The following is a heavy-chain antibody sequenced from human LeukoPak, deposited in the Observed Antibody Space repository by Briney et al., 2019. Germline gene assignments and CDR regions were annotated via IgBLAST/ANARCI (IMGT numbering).Heavy chain of an antibody. CDR3: ARGEGYYFDY. J-gene: IGHJ4*02. Sequence: PSETLSLTCAVYGGSFSGYYWSWIRQPPGKGLEWIGEINHSGSTNYNPSLKSRVTISVDTSKNQFSLNLNSVTAADTAVYYCARGEGYYFDYWGQGTLVTVSS. CDR1: GGSFSGYY. CDR2: INHSGST. V-gene: IGHV4-34*01.